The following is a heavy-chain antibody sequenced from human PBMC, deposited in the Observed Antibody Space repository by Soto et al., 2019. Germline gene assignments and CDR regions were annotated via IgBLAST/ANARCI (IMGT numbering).Heavy chain of an antibody. CDR2: IYYSGST. Sequence: PSETLSLTCTVSGGSISNYYWSWIRQPPGKGLEWIAYIYYSGSTNYNPSLKSRVTISVDTSKDQFSLKLSSVTAADTAVYYCARSVFPWGQGTLVTVSS. CDR3: ARSVFP. CDR1: GGSISNYY. V-gene: IGHV4-59*12. J-gene: IGHJ5*02.